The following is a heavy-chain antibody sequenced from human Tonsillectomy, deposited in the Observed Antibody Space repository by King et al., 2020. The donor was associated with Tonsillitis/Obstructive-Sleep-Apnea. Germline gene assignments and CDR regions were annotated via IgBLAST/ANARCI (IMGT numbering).Heavy chain of an antibody. CDR3: ARAYCGGEGWFDP. J-gene: IGHJ5*02. CDR1: GFTFSSYE. CDR2: ISSSGSTI. V-gene: IGHV3-48*03. D-gene: IGHD3-16*01. Sequence: VQLVESGGGLVQPGGSLRLSCAASGFTFSSYEMNWVRQAPGKGLEWVSYISSSGSTIYYADSVKGRFTISRDNAKNSLYLQMNSLRAEDTAVYYCARAYCGGEGWFDPWGQGTLVTVSS.